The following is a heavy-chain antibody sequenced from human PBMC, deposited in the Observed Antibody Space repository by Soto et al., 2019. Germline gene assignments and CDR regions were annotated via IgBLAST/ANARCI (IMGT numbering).Heavy chain of an antibody. CDR1: GASISSYD. CDR3: ARVVTATAHYFDY. J-gene: IGHJ4*02. D-gene: IGHD2-15*01. V-gene: IGHV4-59*01. CDR2: FYYSGST. Sequence: SETLSLTCSVSGASISSYDWSWIRQSPGKGLEWIGCFYYSGSTNYNPSLKSRVTISVDTSKNQFSLKLRSVTAADTAVYYCARVVTATAHYFDYWGQGALVTVSS.